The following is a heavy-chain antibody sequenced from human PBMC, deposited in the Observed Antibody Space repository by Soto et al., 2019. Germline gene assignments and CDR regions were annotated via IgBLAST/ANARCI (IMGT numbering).Heavy chain of an antibody. CDR2: IYHSGST. CDR3: ARDKQWLVPGWD. Sequence: QVQLQESGPGLVKPSGTLSLTCAVSGGSISSSNWWRWVRQPPGKGLEWIGEIYHSGSTNYNPSLKSRVTISVDKSKNQFSLKLSAVTAADTAVYCRARDKQWLVPGWDWGQGTLVTVSS. J-gene: IGHJ4*02. D-gene: IGHD6-19*01. CDR1: GGSISSSNW. V-gene: IGHV4-4*01.